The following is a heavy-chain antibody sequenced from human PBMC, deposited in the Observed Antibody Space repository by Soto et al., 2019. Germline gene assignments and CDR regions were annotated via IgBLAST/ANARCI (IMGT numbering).Heavy chain of an antibody. J-gene: IGHJ2*01. V-gene: IGHV3-30*18. D-gene: IGHD4-17*01. CDR2: ISYDGINK. CDR3: AKDVHGAYRGYVDL. Sequence: QVQLVEYGGGVVKPGRSLRLSCAASEFTSSSYGMPWVRHAPGKGLEWVAVISYDGINKYYADSVKGRFTIPRDNFKNTLYVKMHSLRAEDTAMYYCAKDVHGAYRGYVDLWGRGTLVTVSS. CDR1: EFTSSSYG.